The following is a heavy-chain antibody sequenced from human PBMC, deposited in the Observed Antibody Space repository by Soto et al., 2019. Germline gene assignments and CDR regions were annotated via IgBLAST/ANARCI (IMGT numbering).Heavy chain of an antibody. V-gene: IGHV4-59*01. CDR1: GGSISSDY. CDR3: AREALRRGYSYGTFDY. D-gene: IGHD5-18*01. Sequence: XGTLSLTCTVSGGSISSDYWSWIRQPPGKGLEWIGYTFYSGSTNYNPSLKSRVTISLDASKNQLSLKLSSVTAADTAVYYCAREALRRGYSYGTFDYWGQGTLVTVSS. CDR2: TFYSGST. J-gene: IGHJ4*02.